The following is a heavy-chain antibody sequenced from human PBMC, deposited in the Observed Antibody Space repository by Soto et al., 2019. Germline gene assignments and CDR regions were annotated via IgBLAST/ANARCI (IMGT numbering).Heavy chain of an antibody. CDR2: ISGSGGST. D-gene: IGHD6-6*01. V-gene: IGHV3-23*01. CDR3: AKDQRQKLAPSDY. Sequence: PGGSLRLPCAASGFTLSRYAMSCGRKAPGNGLEGVSAISGSGGSTYYADSVKGRFTISRDNSKKTLYLQMNSLRAEDTAVYYCAKDQRQKLAPSDYWGQGT. J-gene: IGHJ4*02. CDR1: GFTLSRYA.